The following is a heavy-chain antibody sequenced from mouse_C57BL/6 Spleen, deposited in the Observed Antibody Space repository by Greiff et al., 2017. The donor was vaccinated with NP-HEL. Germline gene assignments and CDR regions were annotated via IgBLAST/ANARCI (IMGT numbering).Heavy chain of an antibody. V-gene: IGHV1-15*01. CDR3: TRDGIYYGNFGY. J-gene: IGHJ2*01. D-gene: IGHD2-1*01. CDR2: IDPETGGT. CDR1: GYTFTDYE. Sequence: QVQLKQSGAELVRPGASVTLSCKASGYTFTDYEMHWVKQTPVHGLEWIGAIDPETGGTAYNQKFKGKAILTADKSSSTAYMELRSLTSEDSAVYYCTRDGIYYGNFGYWGQGTTLTVSS.